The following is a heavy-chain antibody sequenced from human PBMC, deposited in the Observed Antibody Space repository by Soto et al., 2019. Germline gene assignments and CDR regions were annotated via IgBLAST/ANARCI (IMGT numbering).Heavy chain of an antibody. J-gene: IGHJ4*02. CDR1: GFTFSGSA. D-gene: IGHD3-9*01. CDR3: TTEGPFYDILTGYYNPLFDY. Sequence: GGSLRLSCAASGFTFSGSAMHWVRQASGKGLEWVGRIRSKANSYATAYAASVKGRFTISRDDSKNTAYLQMNSLKTEDTAMYYCTTEGPFYDILTGYYNPLFDYWGQGTLVTV. CDR2: IRSKANSYAT. V-gene: IGHV3-73*01.